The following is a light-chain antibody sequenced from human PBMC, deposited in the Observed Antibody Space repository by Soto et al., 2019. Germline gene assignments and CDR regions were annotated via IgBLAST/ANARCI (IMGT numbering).Light chain of an antibody. Sequence: LTQPPSLSGTPGQRVTISCSGSNSNIGRYSVNWYQHFPGTAPKILIYSGDERPSGVPDRFSGSKSGTSASLAISGLQSEDEAEYYCAAWDDNLNGPLFGGGTQLTVL. J-gene: IGLJ3*02. V-gene: IGLV1-44*01. CDR3: AAWDDNLNGPL. CDR1: NSNIGRYS. CDR2: SGD.